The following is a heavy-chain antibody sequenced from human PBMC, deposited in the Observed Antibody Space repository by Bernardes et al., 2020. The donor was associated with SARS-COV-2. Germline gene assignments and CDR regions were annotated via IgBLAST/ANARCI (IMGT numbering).Heavy chain of an antibody. CDR3: TGDNIRYCRDYSCPWSYFDY. CDR2: IRSKVYGETT. D-gene: IGHD2-15*01. CDR1: GFNFGDYA. Sequence: GGSLRLSCATSGFNFGDYAMSWVRQVPGKGLEWVGFIRSKVYGETTVYAASVKGRFTISRDDSKSIAYLQMNNLKTEDTGVYYCTGDNIRYCRDYSCPWSYFDYWGQGTLVTVSS. V-gene: IGHV3-49*04. J-gene: IGHJ4*02.